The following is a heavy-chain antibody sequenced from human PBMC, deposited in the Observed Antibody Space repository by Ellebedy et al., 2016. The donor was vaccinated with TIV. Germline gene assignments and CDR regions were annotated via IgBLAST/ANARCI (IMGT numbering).Heavy chain of an antibody. CDR1: GLTFTNTW. J-gene: IGHJ4*02. CDR2: IVMKSSGGTT. CDR3: TTDGVGGLGY. Sequence: GESLKISCAASGLTFTNTWMSWVRQAPGKGLEWVGRIVMKSSGGTTEYAAPVKGRFIISRDDAGSTLYLQMDSLTTEDTAVYYCTTDGVGGLGYWGQGTLVTVSS. D-gene: IGHD3-10*01. V-gene: IGHV3-15*04.